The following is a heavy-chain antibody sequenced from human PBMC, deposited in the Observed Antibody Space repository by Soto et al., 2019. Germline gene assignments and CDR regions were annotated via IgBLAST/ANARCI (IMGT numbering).Heavy chain of an antibody. J-gene: IGHJ6*02. CDR2: IIPLFGTA. CDR3: ARGRSARNYYYYGMDA. CDR1: GGTFSSYA. Sequence: QVQLVQSGAEVKKPGSSVKVSCKASGGTFSSYAISWVRQAPGQGLEWMGGIIPLFGTANYAQKFQGRVTITADKSTSTAYMELSSLRSEYTAVYDCARGRSARNYYYYGMDAWGQGPTVTFSS. V-gene: IGHV1-69*06. D-gene: IGHD1-26*01.